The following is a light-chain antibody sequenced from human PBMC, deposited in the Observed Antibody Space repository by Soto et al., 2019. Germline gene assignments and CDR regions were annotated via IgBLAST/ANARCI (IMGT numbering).Light chain of an antibody. J-gene: IGLJ2*01. Sequence: QSALTQPPSASGSPGQSVTISCTGTSSDVGGYDYVSWYQQFPGKAPKLMIYEVSKRSSGVPDRFSGSKSGNTASLTVSGLQAEDEADYYCSSYAGSNHLLFGGGTKLTVL. CDR3: SSYAGSNHLL. CDR1: SSDVGGYDY. V-gene: IGLV2-8*01. CDR2: EVS.